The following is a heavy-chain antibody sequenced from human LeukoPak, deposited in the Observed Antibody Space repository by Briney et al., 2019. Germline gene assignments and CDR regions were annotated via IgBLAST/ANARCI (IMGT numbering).Heavy chain of an antibody. CDR2: FYYSGST. D-gene: IGHD2-2*02. J-gene: IGHJ6*02. CDR3: ARPSQWAIPPSSYGMDV. CDR1: GASISSYY. V-gene: IGHV4-59*08. Sequence: SETLSLTCTVSGASISSYYWSWIRQPPGKGLEWIGYFYYSGSTNYNPSLESRVSISVDTSKNQLSLKLRSVTAADTAVYYCARPSQWAIPPSSYGMDVWGQGTSVTVSS.